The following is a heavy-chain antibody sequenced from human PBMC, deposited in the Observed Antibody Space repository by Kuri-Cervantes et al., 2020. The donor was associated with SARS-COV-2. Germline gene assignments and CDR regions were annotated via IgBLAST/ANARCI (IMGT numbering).Heavy chain of an antibody. CDR2: ISSSSSYI. CDR3: ARDRGIVVVPAAIWFDP. CDR1: GLTLSSHT. D-gene: IGHD2-2*01. V-gene: IGHV3-21*01. Sequence: GGSLRLSCAASGLTLSSHTMNWVRQAPGKGLEWVSSISSSSSYIFYADSVKGRFTISRDNAKNSLSLQMNSLRAEDTAVYYCARDRGIVVVPAAIWFDPWGQGTLVTVSS. J-gene: IGHJ5*02.